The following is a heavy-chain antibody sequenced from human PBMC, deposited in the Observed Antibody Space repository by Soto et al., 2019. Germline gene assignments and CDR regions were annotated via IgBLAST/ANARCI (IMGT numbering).Heavy chain of an antibody. J-gene: IGHJ6*02. Sequence: PGGSLRLSCAASGFTVSSNYMSWVRQAPGKGLEWVSVIYSGGSTYYADSVKGRFTISRDNSKNTLYLQMNSLRAENTAVYYCARNSRHIVVVTAYYGMDVWGQGTTVT. V-gene: IGHV3-66*01. CDR2: IYSGGST. CDR1: GFTVSSNY. CDR3: ARNSRHIVVVTAYYGMDV. D-gene: IGHD2-21*02.